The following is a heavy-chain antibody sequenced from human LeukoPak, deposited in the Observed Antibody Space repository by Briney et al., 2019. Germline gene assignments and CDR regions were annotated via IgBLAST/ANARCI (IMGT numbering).Heavy chain of an antibody. D-gene: IGHD3-10*01. J-gene: IGHJ4*02. CDR1: GYTFTGYY. Sequence: APGKVSCKAFGYTFTGYYMHWGRQAPGQRLEWMGWVNTHTGATNYAQKFQGAVTMTRDTSISTAYMELSRPRSDDTAMYYCARSGRGHVYGFFDYWGQGTLVTVSS. CDR2: VNTHTGAT. CDR3: ARSGRGHVYGFFDY. V-gene: IGHV1-2*02.